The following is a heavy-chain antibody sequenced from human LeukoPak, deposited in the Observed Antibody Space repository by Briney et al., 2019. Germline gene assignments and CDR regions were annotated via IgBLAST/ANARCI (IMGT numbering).Heavy chain of an antibody. CDR2: IRSKANSYAT. CDR3: TTDIVATVDGY. V-gene: IGHV3-73*01. J-gene: IGHJ4*02. D-gene: IGHD5-12*01. Sequence: GGSLRLSCAASGFTFSGSAMHWVRQASGKGLEWVGRIRSKANSYATAYAASVKGRFTISRDDSKNTAYLQMNSLKTEDTAVYYCTTDIVATVDGYWGQGTLVTVSS. CDR1: GFTFSGSA.